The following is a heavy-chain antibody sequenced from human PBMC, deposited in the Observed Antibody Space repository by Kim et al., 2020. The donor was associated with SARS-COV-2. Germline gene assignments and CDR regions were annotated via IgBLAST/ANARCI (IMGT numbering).Heavy chain of an antibody. CDR1: GGSISSSSYY. CDR2: IYYSGST. Sequence: SETLSLTCTVSGGSISSSSYYWGWIRQPPGKGLEWIGSIYYSGSTYYNPSLKSRVTISVDTSKNQFSLKLSSVTAADTAVYYCARTGYCSSTSCYDWGGTDLDFWGKGTPVTVSS. V-gene: IGHV4-39*01. D-gene: IGHD2-2*01. J-gene: IGHJ4*02. CDR3: ARTGYCSSTSCYDWGGTDLDF.